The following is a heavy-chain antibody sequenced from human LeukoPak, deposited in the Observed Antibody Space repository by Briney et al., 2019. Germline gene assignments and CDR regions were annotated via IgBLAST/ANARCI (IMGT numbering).Heavy chain of an antibody. J-gene: IGHJ5*02. D-gene: IGHD2-15*01. CDR2: IHSSGSI. Sequence: SETLSLTCTVSGGSIYSYYWTWIRQPPGKGLEWVGYIHSSGSINYNPSVRSRVTMSLDTSKNQFSFNLTSVTAADTAVYYCVRREGYSSSPLGSWGQGTLVTVSS. CDR3: VRREGYSSSPLGS. CDR1: GGSIYSYY. V-gene: IGHV4-59*08.